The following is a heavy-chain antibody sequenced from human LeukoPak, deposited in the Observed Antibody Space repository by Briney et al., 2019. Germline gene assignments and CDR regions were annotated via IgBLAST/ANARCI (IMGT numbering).Heavy chain of an antibody. J-gene: IGHJ5*02. CDR3: ARRGKTAPTTSGDNWLDP. CDR1: CGSITSYY. V-gene: IGHV4-59*08. Sequence: SETLSLTCTVSCGSITSYYWSWVRQPPGEGLEYIGYIYYTGSANYNPSLKSRVTISLDTSKNQFSLNLQSVTAADTAAYYCARRGKTAPTTSGDNWLDPWGQGTLVTVSS. D-gene: IGHD2/OR15-2a*01. CDR2: IYYTGSA.